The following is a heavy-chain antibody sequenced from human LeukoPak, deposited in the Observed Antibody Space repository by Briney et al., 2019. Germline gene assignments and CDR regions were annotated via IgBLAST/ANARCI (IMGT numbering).Heavy chain of an antibody. CDR1: GFTFSSYE. V-gene: IGHV3-48*03. D-gene: IGHD3/OR15-3a*01. J-gene: IGHJ4*02. Sequence: PGGSLRLSCAASGFTFSSYEMNWVRQAPGKGLEWVSYISSSGRTIYYADSVKGRFTISRDNAKNSLYLQMNSLRAEDTAVYYCASSFSTVDYWGQGTLVTVSS. CDR3: ASSFSTVDY. CDR2: ISSSGRTI.